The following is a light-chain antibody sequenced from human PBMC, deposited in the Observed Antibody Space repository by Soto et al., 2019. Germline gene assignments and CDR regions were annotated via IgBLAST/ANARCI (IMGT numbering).Light chain of an antibody. CDR2: AAS. CDR3: LQDYNYPLT. V-gene: IGKV1-6*01. Sequence: AIQMTQSPSSLSASVGDRVTITCRASQGIRNDLGWYQQKPGKAPKLLIYAASTLQSGVPSRFSGSGSGTDFSLTISNLQPEDFATFCCLQDYNYPLTFGGGTKVEI. J-gene: IGKJ4*01. CDR1: QGIRND.